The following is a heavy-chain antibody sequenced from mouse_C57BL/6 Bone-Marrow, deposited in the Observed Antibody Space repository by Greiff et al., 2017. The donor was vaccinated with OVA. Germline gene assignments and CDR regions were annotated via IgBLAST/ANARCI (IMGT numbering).Heavy chain of an antibody. Sequence: QVQLQQPGAELVRPGTSVKLSCKASAYTFTSYWMHWVKQRPDQGLEWIGVIDPSDSYTNYNQKFKGKATLTVDTSSSTAYMQLSSLTSEDSAVYYCARCYWDRDYWGQGTTLTVSS. CDR1: AYTFTSYW. D-gene: IGHD4-1*01. V-gene: IGHV1-59*01. J-gene: IGHJ2*01. CDR2: IDPSDSYT. CDR3: ARCYWDRDY.